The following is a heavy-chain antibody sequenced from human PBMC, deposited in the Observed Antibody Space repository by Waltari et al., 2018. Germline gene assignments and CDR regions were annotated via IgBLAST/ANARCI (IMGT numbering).Heavy chain of an antibody. D-gene: IGHD6-19*01. V-gene: IGHV4-34*02. CDR2: VDHSGTP. CDR3: ARSPRIAVSPRYYYMDV. CDR1: EGYFIGYY. Sequence: QVQLQQWGAGLLKPSETLSLTCGVSEGYFIGYYWIWIRQAPGKGLEWIGEVDHSGTPNYNPSLKSRLTISIYASRVQLSLKLSSVTAADSAVYYCARSPRIAVSPRYYYMDVWGKGTTVTVSS. J-gene: IGHJ6*03.